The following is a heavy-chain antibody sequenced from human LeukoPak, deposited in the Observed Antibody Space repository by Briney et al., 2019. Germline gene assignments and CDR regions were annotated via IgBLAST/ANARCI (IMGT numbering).Heavy chain of an antibody. V-gene: IGHV4-59*08. D-gene: IGHD3-10*01. CDR1: GGSISSYC. Sequence: PSETLSLTCTVSGGSISSYCWSWIRQPPGKGLEWTGYVYYTGDTNYNPSLKSRVTMSTDTSKNQLCLKLSSVTAADTAVYYCARSRFGELSAFADPWGQGALVTVSS. CDR2: VYYTGDT. CDR3: ARSRFGELSAFADP. J-gene: IGHJ5*02.